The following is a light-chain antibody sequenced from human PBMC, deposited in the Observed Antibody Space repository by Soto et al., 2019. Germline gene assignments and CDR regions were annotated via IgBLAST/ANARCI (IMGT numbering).Light chain of an antibody. CDR1: QSVDRNY. V-gene: IGKV3-20*01. Sequence: EVVLTQSPGPLSLSPGERATLSCRASQSVDRNYLSWFQHKRGQPPRVLVFATSSRAAGTPVRFSGSGSGTNFPLTIPRVELEDFGVYHCQQYGGSPPAYTFGLGTKREI. CDR2: ATS. J-gene: IGKJ2*01. CDR3: QQYGGSPPAYT.